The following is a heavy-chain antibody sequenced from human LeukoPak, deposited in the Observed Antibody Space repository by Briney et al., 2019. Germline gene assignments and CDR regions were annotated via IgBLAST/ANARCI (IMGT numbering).Heavy chain of an antibody. V-gene: IGHV4-59*01. CDR2: IYYSGST. Sequence: SETLSLTCTVSGGSISSYYWSWIRQPPGKGLEWIGYIYYSGSTNYNPSLKSRVTISVDTSKNQFSLKLSSVTAADTAVYYRARGAYYYGSGSYYKDYYYYYGMDVWGQGTTVTVSS. J-gene: IGHJ6*02. D-gene: IGHD3-10*01. CDR3: ARGAYYYGSGSYYKDYYYYYGMDV. CDR1: GGSISSYY.